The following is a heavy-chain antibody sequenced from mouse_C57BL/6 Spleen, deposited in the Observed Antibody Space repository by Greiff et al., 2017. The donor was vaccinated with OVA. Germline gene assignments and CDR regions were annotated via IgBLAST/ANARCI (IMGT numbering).Heavy chain of an antibody. J-gene: IGHJ2*01. CDR2: IDPSDSET. D-gene: IGHD1-1*01. CDR3: ARGRITTVVVPFDY. Sequence: QVQLQQPGAELVRPGSSVKLSCKASGYTFTSYWMHWVKQRPIQGLEWIGNIDPSDSETHYNQKFKDKATLTVDKSSSTAYMQLSSLTSEDSAVYYCARGRITTVVVPFDYWGQGTTLTVSS. V-gene: IGHV1-52*01. CDR1: GYTFTSYW.